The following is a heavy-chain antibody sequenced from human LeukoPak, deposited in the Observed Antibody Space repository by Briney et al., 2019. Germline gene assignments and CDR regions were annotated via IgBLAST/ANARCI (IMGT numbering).Heavy chain of an antibody. CDR3: ARDNSVALIDY. J-gene: IGHJ4*02. V-gene: IGHV1-18*01. D-gene: IGHD4-23*01. Sequence: ASVKVSCKASGYTFTTCGISWVRQAPGQGLEWMGWISANNVKTNYAQKFQGRVTMTTDTSTSTAYMELRSLRSDDTAVYYCARDNSVALIDYWGQGTLVTVS. CDR2: ISANNVKT. CDR1: GYTFTTCG.